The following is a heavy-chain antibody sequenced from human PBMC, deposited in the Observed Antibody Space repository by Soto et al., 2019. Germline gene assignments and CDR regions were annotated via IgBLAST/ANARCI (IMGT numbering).Heavy chain of an antibody. CDR1: GYALTSSG. J-gene: IGHJ2*01. D-gene: IGHD3-3*02. CDR3: ARRSTDTAFWYFDL. V-gene: IGHV1-18*04. CDR2: ISEYNGNI. Sequence: QVQLVQSGAEVKKPGASVKVSCKASGYALTSSGITWVRQAPGQGLEWMGWISEYNGNIDYAEKFQTRVASTTDPSTGTAFMELRDLRSDDTAVYYCARRSTDTAFWYFDLWGRGTLVTVSS.